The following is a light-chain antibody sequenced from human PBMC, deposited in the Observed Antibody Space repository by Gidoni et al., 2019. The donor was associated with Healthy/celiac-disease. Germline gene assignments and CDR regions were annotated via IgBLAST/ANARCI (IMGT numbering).Light chain of an antibody. V-gene: IGKV3-20*01. Sequence: EIVLTQSPGTLSLSPGERATLSCRASQSVSSSYLAWYQQKPGQAPRLLIYGASSRATGIPDSFSGIGSGTDFTLTISRLEPEDFAVYYCQQYGSSPAWTFGQGTKVEIK. J-gene: IGKJ1*01. CDR2: GAS. CDR3: QQYGSSPAWT. CDR1: QSVSSSY.